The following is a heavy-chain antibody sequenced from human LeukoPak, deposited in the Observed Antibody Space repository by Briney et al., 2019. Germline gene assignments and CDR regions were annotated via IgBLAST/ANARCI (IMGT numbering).Heavy chain of an antibody. J-gene: IGHJ4*02. Sequence: SETLSLTCTVSGGSISSGDYYWSWIRQPPGKGLEWIGYIYYSGSTYYNPSLKSRVTISVDTSKNQFSLKLSSVTAADTAMYYCARGWDYYDSSDYWGQGTLVTVSS. D-gene: IGHD3-22*01. CDR1: GGSISSGDYY. CDR2: IYYSGST. CDR3: ARGWDYYDSSDY. V-gene: IGHV4-30-4*01.